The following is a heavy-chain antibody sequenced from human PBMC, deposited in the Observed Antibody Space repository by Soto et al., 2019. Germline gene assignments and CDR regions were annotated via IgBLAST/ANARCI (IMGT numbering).Heavy chain of an antibody. V-gene: IGHV3-30*18. CDR1: VFTFISYG. CDR2: ISYDGSNK. CDR3: AKQPRITGTTGRVYYYYYGMDV. D-gene: IGHD1-7*01. Sequence: GWSLRLSCASSVFTFISYGMHWVRQAPGKGLEWVAVISYDGSNKYYADSVKGRFTISRDNSKNTLYLQMNSLRAEDTAVYYCAKQPRITGTTGRVYYYYYGMDVWGQGTTVTVSS. J-gene: IGHJ6*02.